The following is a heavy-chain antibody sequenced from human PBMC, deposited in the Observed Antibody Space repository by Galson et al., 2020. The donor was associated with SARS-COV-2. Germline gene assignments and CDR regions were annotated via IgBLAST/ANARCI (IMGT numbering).Heavy chain of an antibody. J-gene: IGHJ3*02. CDR3: ARVRTTMIVVVITSDAFDI. V-gene: IGHV4-31*03. CDR1: GGSISSGGYH. CDR2: IYYSGST. D-gene: IGHD3-22*01. Sequence: TSETLSLTCTVSGGSISSGGYHWSWIRPHPGKGLVWLGYIYYSGSTYYNPSLKSRATISVDTSKNQFSLKLSSVTAADTAVYYCARVRTTMIVVVITSDAFDIWGQGTMVTVSS.